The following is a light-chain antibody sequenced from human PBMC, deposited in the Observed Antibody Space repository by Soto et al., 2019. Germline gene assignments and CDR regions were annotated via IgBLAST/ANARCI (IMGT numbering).Light chain of an antibody. CDR1: SSRIGAGYD. CDR3: QSYDSSLRV. Sequence: QSVLTQPPSVSGAPGQRVTISCTGSSSRIGAGYDVHWYQQVPGTAPKLLIYGNSNRPSGVPDRFSGSKSGTSASLAITGLEAEDEADYYCQSYDSSLRVFGTGTKLTVL. CDR2: GNS. J-gene: IGLJ1*01. V-gene: IGLV1-40*01.